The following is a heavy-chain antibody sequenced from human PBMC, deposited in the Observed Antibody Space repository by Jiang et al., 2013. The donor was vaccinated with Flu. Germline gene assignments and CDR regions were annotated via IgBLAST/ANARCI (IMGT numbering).Heavy chain of an antibody. J-gene: IGHJ6*02. D-gene: IGHD4-11*01. V-gene: IGHV1-69*06. CDR3: ARGADYNNRLSYGMDL. Sequence: INWVRQAPGQGLEWMGGIIPIFGTTTYAQRFQGRVTITADKSANTGYMELSSLRSEDTAVYYCARGADYNNRLSYGMDLWGQGTTVTVSS. CDR2: IIPIFGTT.